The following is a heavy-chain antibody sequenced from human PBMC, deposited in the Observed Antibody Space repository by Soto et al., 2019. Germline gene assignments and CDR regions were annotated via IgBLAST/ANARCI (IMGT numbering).Heavy chain of an antibody. CDR1: GGSISSSSYY. V-gene: IGHV4-39*03. Sequence: SETLSLTCTVSGGSISSSSYYWGWIRQPPGKGMEWIGSIYYSGSTYYNPSLKSRVTISVDTTKNQFSLKLSSVTAADTAVYFCLIVLGYYDSSGYHAHWFDSWGQGTLVTVSS. D-gene: IGHD3-22*01. J-gene: IGHJ5*01. CDR2: IYYSGST. CDR3: LIVLGYYDSSGYHAHWFDS.